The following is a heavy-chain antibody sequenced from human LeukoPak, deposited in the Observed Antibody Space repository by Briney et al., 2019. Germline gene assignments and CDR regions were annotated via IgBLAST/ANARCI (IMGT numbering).Heavy chain of an antibody. D-gene: IGHD3-3*01. V-gene: IGHV4-39*01. CDR3: ARLRFDFWSGYTHPYFDY. CDR1: GGSISSSSYS. CDR2: IYCSGTT. J-gene: IGHJ4*02. Sequence: SETLSLTCTVSGGSISSSSYSWGSIRQPPGKGLDWIGNIYCSGTTYYNPSFKSRVTISVDTSKIQFSLKLSSVAATDTAVYFCARLRFDFWSGYTHPYFDYWGQGTLVTVSS.